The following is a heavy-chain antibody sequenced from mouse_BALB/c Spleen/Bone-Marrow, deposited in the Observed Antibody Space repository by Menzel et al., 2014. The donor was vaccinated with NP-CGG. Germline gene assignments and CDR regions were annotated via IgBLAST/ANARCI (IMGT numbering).Heavy chain of an antibody. Sequence: VQLQQSGAELARPGASVKMSCKASGYTFTTYTIHWVKQRPGQGLEWIGYINPSSGYANYNQNFKDKATLTADKSSSTAYMQLSSLTFEDSAVYYCTRITTVVRYFDVWGTGTTVTVSS. D-gene: IGHD1-1*01. CDR1: GYTFTTYT. CDR3: TRITTVVRYFDV. CDR2: INPSSGYA. V-gene: IGHV1-4*01. J-gene: IGHJ1*03.